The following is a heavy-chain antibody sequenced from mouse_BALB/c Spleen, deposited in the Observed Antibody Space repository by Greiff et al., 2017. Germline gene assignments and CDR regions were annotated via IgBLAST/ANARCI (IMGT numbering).Heavy chain of an antibody. V-gene: IGHV3-8*02. Sequence: EVKLQESGPSLVKPSQTLSLTCSVTGDSITSGYWNWIRKFPGNKLEYMGYISYSGSTYYNPSLKSRISITRDTSKNQYYLQLNSVTTEDTATYYCARWGYYYGSRGAWFAYWGQGTLVTVSA. CDR3: ARWGYYYGSRGAWFAY. CDR2: ISYSGST. CDR1: GDSITSGY. J-gene: IGHJ3*01. D-gene: IGHD1-1*01.